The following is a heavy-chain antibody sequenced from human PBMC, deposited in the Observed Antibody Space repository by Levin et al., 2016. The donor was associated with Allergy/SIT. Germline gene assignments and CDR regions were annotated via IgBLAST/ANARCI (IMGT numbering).Heavy chain of an antibody. J-gene: IGHJ4*02. V-gene: IGHV4-59*08. CDR2: VYYSGST. CDR3: ARLTAAQGGY. D-gene: IGHD3-16*01. Sequence: SETLSLTCTVSGGSISSYYWTWIRQPPGKGLEWIGYVYYSGSTNYNPSLKSRVTISVDTSKNQFSLRLSSVTAADTAVYYCARLTAAQGGYWGQGTLVTVSS. CDR1: GGSISSYY.